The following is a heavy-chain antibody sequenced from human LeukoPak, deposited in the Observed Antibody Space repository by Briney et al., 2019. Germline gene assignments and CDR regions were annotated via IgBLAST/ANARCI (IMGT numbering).Heavy chain of an antibody. CDR2: INPNSGGT. Sequence: GSVKVSCKASGYTFTGYYMHWVRQAPGQGLEWMGWINPNSGGTNYAQKFQGRVTMTRDTSISTAYMELSRLRSDDTAVYYCARAPPRYRPGYYFDYWGQGTLVTVSS. CDR1: GYTFTGYY. V-gene: IGHV1-2*02. CDR3: ARAPPRYRPGYYFDY. D-gene: IGHD1-1*01. J-gene: IGHJ4*02.